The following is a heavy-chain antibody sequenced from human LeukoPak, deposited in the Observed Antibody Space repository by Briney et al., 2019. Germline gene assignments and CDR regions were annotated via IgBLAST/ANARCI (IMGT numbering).Heavy chain of an antibody. J-gene: IGHJ6*04. CDR3: AELGITMIGGV. D-gene: IGHD3-10*02. V-gene: IGHV3-48*03. Sequence: GGSLRLSCAASGFTFSSYTMNWVRQAPGKGLEWVSYISSSGSTIYYADSVKGRFTISRDNAKNSLYLQTNSLRAEDTAVYYCAELGITMIGGVWGKGTTVTISS. CDR2: ISSSGSTI. CDR1: GFTFSSYT.